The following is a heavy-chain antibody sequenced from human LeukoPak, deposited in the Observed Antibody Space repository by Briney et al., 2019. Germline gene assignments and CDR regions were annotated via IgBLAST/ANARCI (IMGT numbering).Heavy chain of an antibody. Sequence: ASVKVSCKASGYTFTSYGISWVRQAPGHELEWMGWISAYNGNTNYAQKLQGRVTMTTDTSTSTAYMELRSLRSDDAAVYYCAREGKDYYDSSGYYGNNWFDPWGQGTLVTVSS. CDR1: GYTFTSYG. J-gene: IGHJ5*02. CDR2: ISAYNGNT. CDR3: AREGKDYYDSSGYYGNNWFDP. V-gene: IGHV1-18*01. D-gene: IGHD3-22*01.